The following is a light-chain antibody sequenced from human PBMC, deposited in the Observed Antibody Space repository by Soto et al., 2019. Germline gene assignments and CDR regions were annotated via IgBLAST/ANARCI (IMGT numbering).Light chain of an antibody. V-gene: IGKV3-15*01. J-gene: IGKJ5*01. Sequence: EIVMTHSPATLSVSPGERATLSCRASQRLSSNLAWYQQKPGQAPTLLIYGASTRATGIPARFSGSGSGTEFTLTISSLQSEDFAVYYCQQYNNWPPIPFGQGTRLEIK. CDR3: QQYNNWPPIP. CDR1: QRLSSN. CDR2: GAS.